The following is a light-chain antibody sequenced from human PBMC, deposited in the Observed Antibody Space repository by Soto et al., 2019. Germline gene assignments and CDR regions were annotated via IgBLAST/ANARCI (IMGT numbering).Light chain of an antibody. CDR3: CSYVTYSPSLV. CDR1: SSDVGAYNF. Sequence: QSVLTQPPSASGSPGQSVTISCTGTSSDVGAYNFVSWYQQYSGQAPKVIIYEDSKRPSGVSHRFSGSKSDNTASLTISGLQPDDEADYYCCSYVTYSPSLVFGGGTKLTVL. V-gene: IGLV2-8*01. J-gene: IGLJ2*01. CDR2: EDS.